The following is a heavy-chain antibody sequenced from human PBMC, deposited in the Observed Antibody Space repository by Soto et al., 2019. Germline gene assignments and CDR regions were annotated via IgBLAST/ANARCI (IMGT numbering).Heavy chain of an antibody. J-gene: IGHJ4*02. D-gene: IGHD1-26*01. CDR2: VSAYNRNT. CDR3: ARESQWEPLLY. Sequence: QVRLVQSGLEVKKPGASVRLSCKTSGYTFTNYGVTWVRQAPGQGLEWMGWVSAYNRNTNYAQKFEDRVIMTTDTSTSTAYLERRNLKSDDTAVYYFARESQWEPLLYWGEGTLVTVS. V-gene: IGHV1-18*04. CDR1: GYTFTNYG.